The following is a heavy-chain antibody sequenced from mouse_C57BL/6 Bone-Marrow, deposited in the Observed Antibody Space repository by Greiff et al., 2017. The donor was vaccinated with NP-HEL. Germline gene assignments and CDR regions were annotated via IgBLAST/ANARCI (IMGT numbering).Heavy chain of an antibody. J-gene: IGHJ3*01. CDR3: ARTPYFTTVVATRGWFAY. D-gene: IGHD1-1*01. Sequence: VQLVESGPGLVQPSQSLSITCTVSGFSLTSYGVHWVRQSPGKGLEWLGVIWSGGSTDSNAAFISRLSISKDNSKSQFFFKMNSLQADDTAIYYCARTPYFTTVVATRGWFAYWGQGTLVTVSA. CDR1: GFSLTSYG. CDR2: IWSGGST. V-gene: IGHV2-2*01.